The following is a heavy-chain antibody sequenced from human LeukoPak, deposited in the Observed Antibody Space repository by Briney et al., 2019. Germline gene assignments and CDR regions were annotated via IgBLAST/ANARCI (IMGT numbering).Heavy chain of an antibody. V-gene: IGHV3-74*03. J-gene: IGHJ4*02. Sequence: GGSLRLSCAASGLTFSTYWMHWVRQAPGKGLAWVARINPDGSIRTYANSVQGRVTIPRDTAKDTLFLQMNSLRAEDTAVYYCAREARVGGALQYWGQGTPVTVSS. CDR3: AREARVGGALQY. D-gene: IGHD1-26*01. CDR2: INPDGSIR. CDR1: GLTFSTYW.